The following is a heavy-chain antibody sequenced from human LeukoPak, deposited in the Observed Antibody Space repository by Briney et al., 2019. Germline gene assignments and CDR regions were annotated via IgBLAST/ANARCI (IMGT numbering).Heavy chain of an antibody. D-gene: IGHD1-7*01. CDR3: ARDSTGTTDAFDI. J-gene: IGHJ3*02. Sequence: PGRSLRLSCAASGFTVSSNYMSWVRQAPGKGLEWVSVIYSGGSTYYADSVKGRFTISRDNSKNTLYLQMNSLRAEDTAVYYCARDSTGTTDAFDIWGQGTMVTVSS. CDR1: GFTVSSNY. CDR2: IYSGGST. V-gene: IGHV3-53*01.